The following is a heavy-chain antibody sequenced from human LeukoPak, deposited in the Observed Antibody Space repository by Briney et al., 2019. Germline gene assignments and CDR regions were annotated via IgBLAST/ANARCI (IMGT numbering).Heavy chain of an antibody. D-gene: IGHD3-10*01. V-gene: IGHV3-9*01. CDR3: AKGRYGSGSYSFDY. Sequence: GRSLRLSCAASGFTFDDYAMHWVRQAPGKGLEWVSGISWNSGSIGYADSVKGRFTISRDNAKNSLYLQMNSLRAEDTALYYCAKGRYGSGSYSFDYWGQGTLVTVSS. CDR2: ISWNSGSI. CDR1: GFTFDDYA. J-gene: IGHJ4*02.